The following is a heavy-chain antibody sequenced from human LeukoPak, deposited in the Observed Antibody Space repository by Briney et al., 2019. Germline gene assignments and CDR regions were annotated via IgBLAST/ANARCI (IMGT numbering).Heavy chain of an antibody. D-gene: IGHD6-19*01. CDR2: IYYSGST. V-gene: IGHV4-59*01. J-gene: IGHJ4*02. Sequence: PWETLSLTCTVSGGSISSYYWSWIRQPTGKGLEWIGYIYYSGSTNYNPSLKSRVTISVDTSKNQFSLKLSSVTAADTAVYYCASRSIAVAGTFDYWGQGTLVTVSS. CDR1: GGSISSYY. CDR3: ASRSIAVAGTFDY.